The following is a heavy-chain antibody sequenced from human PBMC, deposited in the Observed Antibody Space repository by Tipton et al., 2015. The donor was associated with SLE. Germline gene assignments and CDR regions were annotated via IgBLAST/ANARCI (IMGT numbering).Heavy chain of an antibody. CDR1: GGSISSYY. J-gene: IGHJ6*02. V-gene: IGHV4-59*12. CDR3: ARRSGAIFGVVIMYYYYGMDV. Sequence: TLSLTCTVSGGSISSYYWSWIRQPPGKGLEWIGSIYYSGSTYYNPSLKSRVTISVDTSKNQFSLKLSSVTAADTAVYYCARRSGAIFGVVIMYYYYGMDVWGQGTTVTVSS. CDR2: IYYSGST. D-gene: IGHD3-3*01.